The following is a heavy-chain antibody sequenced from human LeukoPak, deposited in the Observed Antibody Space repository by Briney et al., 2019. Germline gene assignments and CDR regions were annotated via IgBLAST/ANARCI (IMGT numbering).Heavy chain of an antibody. J-gene: IGHJ3*02. CDR2: IYPGDSDT. Sequence: RGESLKISCKCSAYSFTSYWIGWVRQMPGKGLEWMGIIYPGDSDTRYSPSFQGQVTISADKSISTAYLQWSGLKASDTAIYYCARMHDSSGYSSSRPDAFDIWGQGTMVTVSS. V-gene: IGHV5-51*01. D-gene: IGHD3-22*01. CDR3: ARMHDSSGYSSSRPDAFDI. CDR1: AYSFTSYW.